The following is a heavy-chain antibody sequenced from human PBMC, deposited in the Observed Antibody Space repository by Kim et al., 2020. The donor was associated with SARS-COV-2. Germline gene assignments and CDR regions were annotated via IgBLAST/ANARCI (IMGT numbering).Heavy chain of an antibody. V-gene: IGHV3-48*03. CDR3: ARQSPGLVRRNNVLYLDY. CDR1: GFTFSSYE. J-gene: IGHJ4*02. Sequence: GGSLRLSCAASGFTFSSYEMNWVRQAPGKGLEWVSNISSSGSTIYYADSVKGRFTISRDNAKNSLYLQMNSLRAEDTAVYYCARQSPGLVRRNNVLYLDYWGQGTLVTVSS. D-gene: IGHD2-15*01. CDR2: ISSSGSTI.